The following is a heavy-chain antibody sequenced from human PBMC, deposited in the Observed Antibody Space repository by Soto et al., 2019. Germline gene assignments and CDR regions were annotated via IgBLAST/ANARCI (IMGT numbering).Heavy chain of an antibody. D-gene: IGHD3-10*01. Sequence: PSETLSLTCTVSGGSISSSSYYWGWIRQPPGKGLEWIGSIYYSGSTYYNPSLKSRVTISVDTSKNQFSLKLSSVTAADTAVYYCARLHVWGQYYYGSGSSDTRIDYWGQGTLVTVS. CDR1: GGSISSSSYY. CDR3: ARLHVWGQYYYGSGSSDTRIDY. J-gene: IGHJ4*02. V-gene: IGHV4-39*01. CDR2: IYYSGST.